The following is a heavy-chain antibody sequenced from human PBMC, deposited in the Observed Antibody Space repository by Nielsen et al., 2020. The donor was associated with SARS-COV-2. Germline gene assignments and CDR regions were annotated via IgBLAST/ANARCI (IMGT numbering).Heavy chain of an antibody. CDR2: INHSGST. CDR3: ARGKRYFDWLRDTENTLYYYYGMDV. D-gene: IGHD3-9*01. V-gene: IGHV4-34*01. Sequence: WLRQPPGKGLEWIGEINHSGSTNYNPSLKSRVTISVDTSKNQFSLKLSSVTAADTAVYYCARGKRYFDWLRDTENTLYYYYGMDVWGQGTTVTVSS. J-gene: IGHJ6*02.